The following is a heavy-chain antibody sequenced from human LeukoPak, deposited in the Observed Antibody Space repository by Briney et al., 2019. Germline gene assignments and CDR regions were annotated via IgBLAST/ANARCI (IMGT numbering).Heavy chain of an antibody. V-gene: IGHV3-7*03. J-gene: IGHJ4*02. CDR3: ATYDSWSGYNIAY. Sequence: GSLRLSCVVSGFTLSSRWMMWVRQAPGERLEWMTNINRDGSEKNYVDSVKGRFTITRDNAENSLYLQMNSLKVEDSAIYYCATYDSWSGYNIAYWGQGTLVTVSS. D-gene: IGHD3-3*01. CDR2: INRDGSEK. CDR1: GFTLSSRW.